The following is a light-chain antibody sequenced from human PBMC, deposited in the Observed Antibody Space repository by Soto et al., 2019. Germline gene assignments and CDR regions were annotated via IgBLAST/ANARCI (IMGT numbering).Light chain of an antibody. CDR2: KAS. CDR1: QSISSW. J-gene: IGKJ1*01. CDR3: QHYNSYSEA. Sequence: IQLTQSPSFLSASVGDRVTITCRASQSISSWLAWYQQKPGKAPKLLIYKASTLKRGVPSRFSGSGSGTEFTLTISSLQPDDFATYYCQHYNSYSEAFGQGTRWIS. V-gene: IGKV1-5*03.